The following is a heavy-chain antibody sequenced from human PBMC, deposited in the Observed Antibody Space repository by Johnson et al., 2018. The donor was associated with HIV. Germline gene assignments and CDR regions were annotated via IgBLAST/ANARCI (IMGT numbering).Heavy chain of an antibody. D-gene: IGHD3-10*01. Sequence: QVQLVESGGGVVQPGRSLRLSCAASGFTFSSYGMHWVRQAPGKGLEWVAVIPYDGSNKYYADSVKGRFTISRDNSKNTLYLQMNSLRAEDTAVYYCAKDDQNYYGSGSYYDAFDIWGQGTMVTVSS. CDR2: IPYDGSNK. J-gene: IGHJ3*02. CDR1: GFTFSSYG. V-gene: IGHV3-30*18. CDR3: AKDDQNYYGSGSYYDAFDI.